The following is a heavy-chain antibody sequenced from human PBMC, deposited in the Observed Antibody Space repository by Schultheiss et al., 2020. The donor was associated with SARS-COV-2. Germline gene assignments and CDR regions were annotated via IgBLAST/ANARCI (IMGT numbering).Heavy chain of an antibody. Sequence: SETLSLTCAVSGYSISSGYYWGWIRQPPGKGLEWIGSIYHSGSTYYNPSLKSRVTISVDTSKNQFSLKLSSVTAADTAVYYCARTTKTLPFDYWGQGTLVTVS. V-gene: IGHV4-38-2*01. CDR2: IYHSGST. CDR3: ARTTKTLPFDY. CDR1: GYSISSGYY. D-gene: IGHD1-14*01. J-gene: IGHJ4*02.